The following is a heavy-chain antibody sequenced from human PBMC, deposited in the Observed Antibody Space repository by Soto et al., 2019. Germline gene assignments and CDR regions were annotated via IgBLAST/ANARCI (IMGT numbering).Heavy chain of an antibody. CDR2: ISGSVSGGRVDT. Sequence: GSLRLSCAASGFTFSTYAMSWVRQAPGKGLEWVSAISGSVSGGRVDTYYADSVKGRFTISRDNSIDTLYLQMNSVRTEDAAVYYCARARGYGVFDGYDIWGQGAMVTVSS. V-gene: IGHV3-23*01. J-gene: IGHJ3*02. D-gene: IGHD4-17*01. CDR1: GFTFSTYA. CDR3: ARARGYGVFDGYDI.